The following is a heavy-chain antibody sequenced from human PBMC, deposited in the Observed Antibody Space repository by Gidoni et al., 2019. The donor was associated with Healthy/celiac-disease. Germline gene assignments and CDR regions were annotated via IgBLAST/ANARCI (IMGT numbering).Heavy chain of an antibody. J-gene: IGHJ4*02. Sequence: EVQLVESGGGLVQPGGSLRLSCSASGFTFSSYAMHWVRQAPGKGLEYVSAISSNGGSTYYADSVKGRFTISRDNSKNTLYLQMSSLRAEDTAVYYCVKNAHIAAAGTEDDYWGQGTLVTVSS. CDR2: ISSNGGST. D-gene: IGHD6-13*01. CDR1: GFTFSSYA. V-gene: IGHV3-64D*09. CDR3: VKNAHIAAAGTEDDY.